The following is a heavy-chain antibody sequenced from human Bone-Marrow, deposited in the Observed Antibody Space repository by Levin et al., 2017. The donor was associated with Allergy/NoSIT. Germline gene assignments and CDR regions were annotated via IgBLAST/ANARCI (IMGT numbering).Heavy chain of an antibody. CDR1: GFIFKTYE. CDR2: ISNSGGNQ. D-gene: IGHD2-21*02. CDR3: TRDVPSAH. Sequence: GGSLRLSCAASGFIFKTYEMNWVRQAPGKGLEWVSYISNSGGNQYYADSVKGRFTISRDNAKKSLYLEMNSLRVEDTAIYYCTRDVPSAHWGQGTLVTVSS. V-gene: IGHV3-48*03. J-gene: IGHJ4*02.